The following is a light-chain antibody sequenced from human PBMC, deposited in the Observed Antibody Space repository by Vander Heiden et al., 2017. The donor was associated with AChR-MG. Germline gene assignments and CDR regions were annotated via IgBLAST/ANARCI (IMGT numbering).Light chain of an antibody. V-gene: IGLV1-40*01. J-gene: IGLJ3*02. Sequence: QSVLTQPPSVSGAPGQRVTISCTGSSSNIGTNYDVHWYQQVPGTAPKLLIYDDTNRPSGVPDRFSASRAGTSASLAITGLQADDEAVYYCQSYGDSLSGWGVFGGGTKLTIL. CDR3: QSYGDSLSGWGV. CDR2: DDT. CDR1: SSNIGTNYD.